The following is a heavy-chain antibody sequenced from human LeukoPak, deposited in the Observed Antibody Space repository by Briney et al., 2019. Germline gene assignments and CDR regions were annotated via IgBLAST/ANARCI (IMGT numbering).Heavy chain of an antibody. V-gene: IGHV3-30-3*01. D-gene: IGHD3-16*01. Sequence: GRSLRLSCAASGFTFSSYAMHWVRQAPGKGLEWVAVISYDGSNKYYADSVKGRFTISRDNSKNTLYLQMNSLRAEDTAVYYCARDGGIIRFGGQDVWGQGTTVIVS. J-gene: IGHJ6*02. CDR2: ISYDGSNK. CDR1: GFTFSSYA. CDR3: ARDGGIIRFGGQDV.